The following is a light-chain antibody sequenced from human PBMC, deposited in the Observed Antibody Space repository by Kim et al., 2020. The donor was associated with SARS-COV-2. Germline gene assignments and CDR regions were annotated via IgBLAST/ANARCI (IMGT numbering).Light chain of an antibody. CDR1: SLRSYY. Sequence: VALGQTVRITCQGDSLRSYYATWYQQKPGQAPILVIYGKNNRPSGIPDRFSGSSSGNTASLTITGTQAGDEADYYCNSRDSNDNVVFGGGTKVIVL. J-gene: IGLJ2*01. CDR3: NSRDSNDNVV. CDR2: GKN. V-gene: IGLV3-19*01.